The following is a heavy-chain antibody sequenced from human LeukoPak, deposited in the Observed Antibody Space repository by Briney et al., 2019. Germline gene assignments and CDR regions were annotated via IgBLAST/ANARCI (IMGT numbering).Heavy chain of an antibody. J-gene: IGHJ2*01. D-gene: IGHD2-21*02. CDR3: ARVEYCGGDCYSNWYFDL. V-gene: IGHV3-30-3*01. CDR2: ISYDGSNK. Sequence: GRSLRLSCAASGFTFSSYAMHWVRQAPGKGLEWVAVISYDGSNKYYADSVKGRFSISRDNSKNTLYLQMNSLRAEDTAVYYCARVEYCGGDCYSNWYFDLWGRGTLVTVSS. CDR1: GFTFSSYA.